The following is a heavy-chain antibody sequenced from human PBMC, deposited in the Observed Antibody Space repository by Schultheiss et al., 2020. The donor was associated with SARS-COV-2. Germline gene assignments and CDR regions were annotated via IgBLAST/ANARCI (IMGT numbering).Heavy chain of an antibody. D-gene: IGHD6-6*01. CDR2: IYYSGST. J-gene: IGHJ6*02. CDR1: GGSVSSGSYY. CDR3: AGEQQLVHFYYYGMDV. V-gene: IGHV4-61*01. Sequence: SETLSLTCTVSGGSVSSGSYYWSWIRQPPGKGLEWIGYIYYSGSTNYNPSLKSRVTISVDTSKNQFSLKLSSVTAADTAVYYCAGEQQLVHFYYYGMDVWGQGTTVTVSS.